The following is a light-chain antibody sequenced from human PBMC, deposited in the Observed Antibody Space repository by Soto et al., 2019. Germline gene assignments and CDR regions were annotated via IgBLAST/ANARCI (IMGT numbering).Light chain of an antibody. CDR2: GAS. CDR3: QQYGSAPLT. Sequence: EIVLTQTPGTLSLSPGERATLSCRASQSVSNNYLAWYQQKPGQAPRLLIYGASSMATGIPDRFSGSGSGTDFTLTISRLEPEDFAVYYCQQYGSAPLTFGGGTKVEIK. V-gene: IGKV3-20*01. J-gene: IGKJ4*01. CDR1: QSVSNNY.